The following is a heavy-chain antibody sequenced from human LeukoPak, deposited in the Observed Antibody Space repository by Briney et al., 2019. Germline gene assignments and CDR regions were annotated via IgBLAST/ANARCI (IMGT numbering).Heavy chain of an antibody. J-gene: IGHJ4*02. D-gene: IGHD1-26*01. CDR2: IYYSGST. CDR1: GGSFSGYY. V-gene: IGHV4-59*01. Sequence: SETLSLTCAVYGGSFSGYYWSWIRQPPGKGLEWIGYIYYSGSTNYNPSLKSRVTISVDTSKNQFSLKLSSVTAADTAVYYCARTKGELSADYWGQGTLVTVSS. CDR3: ARTKGELSADY.